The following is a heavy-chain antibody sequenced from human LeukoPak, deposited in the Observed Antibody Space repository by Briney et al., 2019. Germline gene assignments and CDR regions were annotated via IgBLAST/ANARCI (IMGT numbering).Heavy chain of an antibody. CDR3: ARYGDDDTPGLN. J-gene: IGHJ4*02. D-gene: IGHD4-17*01. Sequence: PGGSLRLSCAASGFTFSSYWMSWVRQAPGKGLEWVANIKQDGSDKYYVESVKGRFTISRDNAKNLLYLQMTSLRAEDTALFYCARYGDDDTPGLNWGQGTLVIVSS. CDR2: IKQDGSDK. CDR1: GFTFSSYW. V-gene: IGHV3-7*04.